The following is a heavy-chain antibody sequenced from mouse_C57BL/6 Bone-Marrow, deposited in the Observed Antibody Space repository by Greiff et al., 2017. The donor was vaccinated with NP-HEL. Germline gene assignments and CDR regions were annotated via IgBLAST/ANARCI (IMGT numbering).Heavy chain of an antibody. J-gene: IGHJ2*01. CDR1: GFTFSSYA. D-gene: IGHD5-5*01. CDR3: ATTPRGYFDY. V-gene: IGHV5-4*03. Sequence: EVKVVESGGGLVKPGGSLKLSCAASGFTFSSYAMSWVRQTPEKRLEWVATISDGGSYTYYPDNVKGRFTISRDNAQTTLYMQLSHLTSDDTAMYYCATTPRGYFDYWGQGTTLTVSS. CDR2: ISDGGSYT.